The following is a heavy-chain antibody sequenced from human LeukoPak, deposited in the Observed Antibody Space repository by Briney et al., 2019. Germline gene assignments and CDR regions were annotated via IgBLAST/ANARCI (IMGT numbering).Heavy chain of an antibody. CDR1: GFTFSNYW. V-gene: IGHV3-7*01. CDR2: IKQDGSEK. CDR3: ARSLGITLAGTPRVDY. Sequence: GGSLRLSCAASGFTFSNYWMSWVRQAPGKGLEWVASIKQDGSEKHYVDSVKGRFTISRDNAKNSLYLQMNSLRVEDTALYYCARSLGITLAGTPRVDYWGQGTLVTVSS. D-gene: IGHD6-19*01. J-gene: IGHJ4*01.